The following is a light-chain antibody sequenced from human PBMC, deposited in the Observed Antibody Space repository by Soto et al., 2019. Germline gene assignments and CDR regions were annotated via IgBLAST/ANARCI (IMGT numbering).Light chain of an antibody. J-gene: IGKJ4*01. Sequence: EIVMTQSPATLSVSPGEGATVSCRASQSVSSNLAWYQQKPGQAPRLLIYGASTRATGIPDRFSGGGSGTDFTLTISRLEPEDFAVYYCQQFSSYPLTFGGGTKVEIK. CDR1: QSVSSN. CDR3: QQFSSYPLT. V-gene: IGKV3D-15*01. CDR2: GAS.